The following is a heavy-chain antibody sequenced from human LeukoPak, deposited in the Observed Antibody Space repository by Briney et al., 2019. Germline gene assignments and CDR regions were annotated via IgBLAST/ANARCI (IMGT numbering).Heavy chain of an antibody. V-gene: IGHV3-64*01. J-gene: IGHJ4*02. CDR2: ISSNGGST. CDR3: ARVSGYTYYFDY. CDR1: GFTFSSYA. D-gene: IGHD3-16*02. Sequence: GGSLRLSCAASGFTFSSYAMHWVRQAPGKGLEYVSAISSNGGSTYYANSVKGRFTISRDNSKNTLYLQMGSLRAEDMAVYYCARVSGYTYYFDYWGQGTLVTVSS.